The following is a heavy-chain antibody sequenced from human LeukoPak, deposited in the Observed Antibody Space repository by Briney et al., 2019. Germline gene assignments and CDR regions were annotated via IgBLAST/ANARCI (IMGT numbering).Heavy chain of an antibody. CDR1: GFSFSNYG. CDR2: VSSDGSDK. D-gene: IGHD2-15*01. J-gene: IGHJ4*02. V-gene: IGHV3-30*03. Sequence: GGSLRLSCAASGFSFSNYGMHWVRQAQGKGLEWLAVVSSDGSDKYYADSVKGRFTISRDNSRNTLYLQMDSLRAEDTAVYYCARVDCSGGSCYFDYWGQGTLVTVSS. CDR3: ARVDCSGGSCYFDY.